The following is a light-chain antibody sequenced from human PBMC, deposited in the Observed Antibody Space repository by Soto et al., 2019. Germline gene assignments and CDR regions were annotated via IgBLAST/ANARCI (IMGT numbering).Light chain of an antibody. CDR2: EVT. CDR1: SSDIGGYDH. Sequence: QSALTQPPSASGSPGQSVTISCTGTSSDIGGYDHVSWYRQDPGKAPKVMIYEVTKRPSGVPDRFSGSKAGNTASLTVFGLQAEGEAEYCCAAWDDSLHAVVFGGGTKLTVL. J-gene: IGLJ2*01. CDR3: AAWDDSLHAVV. V-gene: IGLV2-8*01.